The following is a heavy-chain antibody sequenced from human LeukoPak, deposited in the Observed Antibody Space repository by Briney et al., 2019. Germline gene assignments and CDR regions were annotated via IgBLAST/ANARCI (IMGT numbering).Heavy chain of an antibody. CDR2: ISGSGGST. CDR1: GFTFSSYA. D-gene: IGHD4-17*01. CDR3: AKDLWDYGDYGDNLDDY. J-gene: IGHJ4*02. V-gene: IGHV3-23*01. Sequence: AGGSLRLSCAASGFTFSSYAMSWVRQAPGKGLEWVSAISGSGGSTYYADSVKGRFTISRDNSKNTLYLQMNSLRAEDTAVYYCAKDLWDYGDYGDNLDDYWGQGTLVTVSS.